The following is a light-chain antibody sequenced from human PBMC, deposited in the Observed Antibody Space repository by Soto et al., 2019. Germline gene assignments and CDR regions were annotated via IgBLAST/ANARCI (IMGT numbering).Light chain of an antibody. Sequence: DIQLTQSPSFLSASIGDRVTITCRASQGISSYLAWYQQKPGKAPKLLIYAASTLQSGVPSRFSGSGSGTDFTLTISSLQPEDFATYYCQQLNSFPPLFGQGTKLEIK. CDR3: QQLNSFPPL. CDR1: QGISSY. CDR2: AAS. V-gene: IGKV1-9*01. J-gene: IGKJ2*01.